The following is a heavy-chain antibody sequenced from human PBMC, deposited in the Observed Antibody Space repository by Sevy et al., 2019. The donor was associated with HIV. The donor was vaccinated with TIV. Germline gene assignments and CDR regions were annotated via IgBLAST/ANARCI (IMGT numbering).Heavy chain of an antibody. CDR1: GGSFSGYY. V-gene: IGHV4-34*01. CDR3: ARAPPVVVVPGAPSWFDP. D-gene: IGHD2-2*01. Sequence: SETLSLTCAVYGGSFSGYYWNWIRQSPGKGLEWIGASNHSGSTHYNPSLKSRVTISVDTSKNQFSLRLNSVTAADTAVYYCARAPPVVVVPGAPSWFDPWGQGTLVTVSS. CDR2: SNHSGST. J-gene: IGHJ5*02.